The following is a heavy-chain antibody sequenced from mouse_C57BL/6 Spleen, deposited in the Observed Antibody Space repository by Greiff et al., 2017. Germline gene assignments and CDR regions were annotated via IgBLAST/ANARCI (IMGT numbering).Heavy chain of an antibody. CDR1: GFTFSSYA. CDR3: ARGPDYYGSSYAMDY. CDR2: ISDGGSYT. J-gene: IGHJ4*01. D-gene: IGHD1-1*01. V-gene: IGHV5-4*03. Sequence: EVKLVESGGGLVKPGGSLKLSCAASGFTFSSYAMSWVRQTPEKRLEWVATISDGGSYTYYPDNVKGRFTISRDNAKNNLYLQMSHLKSEDTAMYYCARGPDYYGSSYAMDYWGQGTSVTVSS.